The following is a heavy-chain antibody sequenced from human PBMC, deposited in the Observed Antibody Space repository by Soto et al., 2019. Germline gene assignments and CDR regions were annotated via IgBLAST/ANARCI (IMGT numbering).Heavy chain of an antibody. D-gene: IGHD3-3*01. J-gene: IGHJ5*02. CDR3: ARGVFTQNFGVVIIPWFDP. CDR1: GYTFTSYD. Sequence: QVQLVQSGAEVQKPGASVKVSCKASGYTFTSYDINWVRQATGQGLEWMGWMNPNSGNTGYAQKFQGRVTMTRNTSISTAYMELSSLRSEDTAVYYCARGVFTQNFGVVIIPWFDPWGQGTLVTVSS. V-gene: IGHV1-8*01. CDR2: MNPNSGNT.